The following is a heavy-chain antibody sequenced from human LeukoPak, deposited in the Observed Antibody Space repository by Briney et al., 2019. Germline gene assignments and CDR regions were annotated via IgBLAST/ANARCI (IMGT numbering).Heavy chain of an antibody. D-gene: IGHD6-6*01. J-gene: IGHJ4*02. CDR3: ARLTRLSTSPDRYYLDY. V-gene: IGHV4-4*09. Sequence: SETLSLTCTVSGDPISSYYWSWIRQPPGKGLEWIGYIYTSGGTNYISSLKGRVTISIDTSKNQFSRKLSSVTAADSAVYYCARLTRLSTSPDRYYLDYWGQGTLVTVSS. CDR2: IYTSGGT. CDR1: GDPISSYY.